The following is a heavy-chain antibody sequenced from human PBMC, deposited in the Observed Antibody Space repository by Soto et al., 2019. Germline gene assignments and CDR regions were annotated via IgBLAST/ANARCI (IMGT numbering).Heavy chain of an antibody. CDR3: ARDGYSGSSAHGAFDI. D-gene: IGHD1-26*01. CDR2: IYYSGST. J-gene: IGHJ3*02. CDR1: GGSITSGGYY. Sequence: SETLSLTCTVSGGSITSGGYYWNWVRQHPGKGLEWIGYIYYSGSTYYNPSLKSRVIISVDTSKKWFSLKLNSVTAADTAVYYCARDGYSGSSAHGAFDIWGQGTMVTVSS. V-gene: IGHV4-31*03.